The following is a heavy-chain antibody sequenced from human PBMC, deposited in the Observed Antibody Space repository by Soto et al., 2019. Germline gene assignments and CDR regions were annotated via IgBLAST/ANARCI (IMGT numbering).Heavy chain of an antibody. CDR2: INSGNGDT. CDR1: GYTFTSYA. Sequence: ASGKVSCQASGYTFTSYAMHWVGPAPGQSLEWMGWINSGNGDTKYSQKFQDRVTITRDTSASTACMELSSLRSEDTAVYYCATHPGIAAPGTGYFDYWGQGTLVTVSS. CDR3: ATHPGIAAPGTGYFDY. V-gene: IGHV1-3*01. J-gene: IGHJ4*02. D-gene: IGHD6-13*01.